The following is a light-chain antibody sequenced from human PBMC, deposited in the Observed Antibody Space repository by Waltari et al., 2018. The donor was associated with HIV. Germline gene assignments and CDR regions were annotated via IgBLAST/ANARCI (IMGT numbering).Light chain of an antibody. J-gene: IGLJ2*01. CDR1: TSNIGNNY. CDR3: GTWDSSLSAVV. Sequence: QSALSQPPSVSAAPGQKVTFSCSGSTSNIGNNYVSWYQQLPGTAPKLLSSDNNKRPSGIPDRFSGSKSGTSATLGITGLQTGDEADYYCGTWDSSLSAVVFGGGTKLTVL. V-gene: IGLV1-51*01. CDR2: DNN.